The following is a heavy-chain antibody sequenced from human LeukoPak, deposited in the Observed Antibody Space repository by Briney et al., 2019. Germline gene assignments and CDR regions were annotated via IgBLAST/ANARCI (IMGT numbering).Heavy chain of an antibody. CDR3: ARGFPTAAGDY. V-gene: IGHV1-8*01. CDR1: GYTFTSYD. J-gene: IGHJ4*02. CDR2: MNPNSGNT. D-gene: IGHD6-13*01. Sequence: ASVTVSCKASGYTFTSYDINWVRQATGQGLEWMGWMNPNSGNTGYAQKFQGRVTITRNTSISTAYMELSSLRSEDTAVYYCARGFPTAAGDYWGQGTLVTVSS.